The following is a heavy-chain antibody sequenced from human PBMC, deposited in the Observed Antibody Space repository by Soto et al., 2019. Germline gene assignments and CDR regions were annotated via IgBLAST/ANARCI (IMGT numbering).Heavy chain of an antibody. J-gene: IGHJ4*02. CDR3: ARGGHCTNGVCSALDY. Sequence: SETLSLTCPVSGGSISTYYWNWIRQPPGKGLEWIGYIYYGGSANYSPSLKSRVTISVDTSKKQFSLKLSSVTAADTAVYYCARGGHCTNGVCSALDYWGQGTLVTVSS. CDR1: GGSISTYY. D-gene: IGHD2-8*01. CDR2: IYYGGSA. V-gene: IGHV4-59*08.